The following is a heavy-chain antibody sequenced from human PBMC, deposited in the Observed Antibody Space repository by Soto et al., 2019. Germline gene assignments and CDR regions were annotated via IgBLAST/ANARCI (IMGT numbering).Heavy chain of an antibody. J-gene: IGHJ3*02. CDR3: ARRRGAGKEGAFDI. Sequence: SETLSLTCTVSGGSVSSGSYYWSWIRQTPGKGLEWIGYIYYSGDTYYNPSLKSRITISVDTSTNHFSLKLSSVTAADTAVYYCARRRGAGKEGAFDIWGQGTMVTVSS. V-gene: IGHV4-61*03. D-gene: IGHD3-16*01. CDR1: GGSVSSGSYY. CDR2: IYYSGDT.